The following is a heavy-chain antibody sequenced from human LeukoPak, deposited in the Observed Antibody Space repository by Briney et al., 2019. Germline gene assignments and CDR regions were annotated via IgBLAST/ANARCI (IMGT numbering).Heavy chain of an antibody. CDR3: ARIAKNWFDP. CDR1: GGSISSYY. J-gene: IGHJ5*02. D-gene: IGHD1-26*01. V-gene: IGHV4-4*09. Sequence: PSETLSLTCTVSGGSISSYYWSWIRRPPGKGLEWIGYIYTSGSTNYNPSLKSRVTISVDTSKNQFSLKLSSVTAADTAVYYCARIAKNWFDPWGQGTLVTVSS. CDR2: IYTSGST.